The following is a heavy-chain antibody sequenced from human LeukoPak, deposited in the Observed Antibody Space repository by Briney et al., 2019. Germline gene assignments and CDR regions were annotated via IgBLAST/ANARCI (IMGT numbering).Heavy chain of an antibody. CDR3: ARGGAYYDYVWGSYSGGRWFDP. J-gene: IGHJ5*02. Sequence: SETLSLTCTVSGGSISSSSYYWGWIRQPPGKGLEWIGSIYYSGSTYYNPSLKSRVTISVDTSKSQISLKMSSVTAADTAVYYCARGGAYYDYVWGSYSGGRWFDPWGQGTLVTVSS. CDR1: GGSISSSSYY. D-gene: IGHD3-16*01. V-gene: IGHV4-39*07. CDR2: IYYSGST.